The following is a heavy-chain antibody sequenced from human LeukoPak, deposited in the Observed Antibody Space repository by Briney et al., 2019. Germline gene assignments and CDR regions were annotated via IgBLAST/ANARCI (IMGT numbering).Heavy chain of an antibody. J-gene: IGHJ3*02. CDR2: MYYSGST. D-gene: IGHD3-22*01. Sequence: PETLSLTCTVSGGSITSSSYYWGWIRQPPGKGLEWIGSMYYSGSTYSNPPLKSRVTISVDTSKHQFSLKLSSVTAADTAVYYCATFNSIPMMALDIWGQETMVTVSS. CDR1: GGSITSSSYY. CDR3: ATFNSIPMMALDI. V-gene: IGHV4-39*07.